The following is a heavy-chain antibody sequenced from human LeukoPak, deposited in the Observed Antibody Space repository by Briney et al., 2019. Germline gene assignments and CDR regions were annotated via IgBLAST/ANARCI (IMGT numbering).Heavy chain of an antibody. Sequence: SETLSLTCAVYGGSFSGYYWSWIRQPPGKGLEWIGEINHSGSTNYNPSLKSRVTISVDTSKNQFSLKLSSVTAADTAVYYCARARRGIVVVRCYYGMDVWGKGTTVTVSS. V-gene: IGHV4-34*01. D-gene: IGHD2-2*01. CDR1: GGSFSGYY. CDR3: ARARRGIVVVRCYYGMDV. CDR2: INHSGST. J-gene: IGHJ6*04.